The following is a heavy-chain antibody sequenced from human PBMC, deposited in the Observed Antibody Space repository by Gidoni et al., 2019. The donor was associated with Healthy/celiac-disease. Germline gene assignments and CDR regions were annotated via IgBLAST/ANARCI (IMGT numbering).Heavy chain of an antibody. CDR2: INHSGST. Sequence: QVPLPQWRAGLLQPSATLSLTCAVYGGSFSGYYCSWIRQPPGKGLEWIGEINHSGSTNYNQAIKRRVTISGDTCKNQLSMKRSSVTAADTAVYYCARTGDGFDYWGQGTLVTVSS. CDR3: ARTGDGFDY. V-gene: IGHV4-34*01. CDR1: GGSFSGYY. J-gene: IGHJ4*02.